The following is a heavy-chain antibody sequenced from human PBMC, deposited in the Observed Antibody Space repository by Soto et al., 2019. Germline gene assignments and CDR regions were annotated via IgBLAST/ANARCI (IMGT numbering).Heavy chain of an antibody. J-gene: IGHJ4*02. D-gene: IGHD3-22*01. Sequence: PSETLSLTCSVSGGSINSGYYYWSWIRQPPGKGLEWIGYIYYSGSTYYNPSLKSRVTISVDTSKNQFSLKLSSVTAADTAVYYCARGRYYDSSGYYYIWGQGTLVTVSS. CDR1: GGSINSGYYY. V-gene: IGHV4-30-4*01. CDR3: ARGRYYDSSGYYYI. CDR2: IYYSGST.